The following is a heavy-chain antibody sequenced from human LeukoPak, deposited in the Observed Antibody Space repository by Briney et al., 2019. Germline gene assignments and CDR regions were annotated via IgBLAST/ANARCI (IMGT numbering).Heavy chain of an antibody. J-gene: IGHJ4*02. CDR1: GFTFSSYS. D-gene: IGHD2-2*02. Sequence: MTGGSLRLSCAASGFTFSSYSMNWVRQAPGKGLELVSSISSSSSYIYYADSVKGRFTISRDNAKNSLYLQMNSLRAEDTAVYYCARGGDQPLLYPGGSDYWGQGTLVTVSS. CDR2: ISSSSSYI. CDR3: ARGGDQPLLYPGGSDY. V-gene: IGHV3-21*01.